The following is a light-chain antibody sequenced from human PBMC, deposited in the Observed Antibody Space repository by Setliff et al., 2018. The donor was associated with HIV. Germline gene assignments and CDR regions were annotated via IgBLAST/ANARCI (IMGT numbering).Light chain of an antibody. Sequence: QSALTQPASVSGSPGQSITISCTGSSSDVGGYNYVSWYQQHPGKAPKLMIYAVSNRPSGVSNRFSGSKSGNTASLTISGLQAEDEAEYYCSSFTSSSTYVFGIGTKVTVL. CDR2: AVS. CDR1: SSDVGGYNY. CDR3: SSFTSSSTYV. J-gene: IGLJ1*01. V-gene: IGLV2-14*03.